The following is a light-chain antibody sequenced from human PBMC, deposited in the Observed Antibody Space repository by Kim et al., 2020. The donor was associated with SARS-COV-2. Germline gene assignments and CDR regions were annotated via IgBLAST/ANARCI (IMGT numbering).Light chain of an antibody. V-gene: IGKV1-27*01. CDR3: QKYNSAPLT. CDR1: QDIRNY. Sequence: SASIGDRVTITCRESQDIRNYLAWYQQKPGQVPKLLIYGASALQSGVPSRFSGSGSGTDFTLTISSLQPEDVATYYCQKYNSAPLTFGGGTKLEI. J-gene: IGKJ4*01. CDR2: GAS.